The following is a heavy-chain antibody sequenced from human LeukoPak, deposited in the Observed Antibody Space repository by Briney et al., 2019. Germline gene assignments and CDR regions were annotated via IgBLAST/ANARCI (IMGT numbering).Heavy chain of an antibody. Sequence: PGGSLRLSCAASGFTFSSYSMNWVRQAPGKGLEWVSSINSSSSYIYYADSVKGRFTTSRDNAKNSLYLQMNSLRAEDTAVYYCAREGSYYYDSSGYFDAFDIWGQGTMVTVSS. D-gene: IGHD3-22*01. V-gene: IGHV3-21*01. CDR2: INSSSSYI. CDR3: AREGSYYYDSSGYFDAFDI. CDR1: GFTFSSYS. J-gene: IGHJ3*02.